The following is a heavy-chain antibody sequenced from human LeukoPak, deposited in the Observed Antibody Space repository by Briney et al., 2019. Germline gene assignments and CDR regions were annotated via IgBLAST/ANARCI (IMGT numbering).Heavy chain of an antibody. J-gene: IGHJ4*02. CDR2: ISDSGSYT. CDR3: ARTVGRGPGGHFDY. CDR1: GFIYRGYY. Sequence: PGGSLRLSCAASGFIYRGYYMSWIRQAPGKGLEWVAYISDSGSYTNYADSVRGRFTISRDNAKKSLFLQMIDLRPEDAAVYYCARTVGRGPGGHFDYWGQGALVTVSS. D-gene: IGHD4-23*01. V-gene: IGHV3-11*03.